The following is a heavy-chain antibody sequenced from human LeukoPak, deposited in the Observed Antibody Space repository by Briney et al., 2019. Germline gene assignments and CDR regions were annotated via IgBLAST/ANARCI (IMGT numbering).Heavy chain of an antibody. V-gene: IGHV3-30-3*01. CDR1: GFTFSSYA. Sequence: TGRSLRLSCAASGFTFSSYAMHWVRQAPGKGLEWVTVISYDGSNKYYADSVKGRFTISRDNSKNTLHLQMNSLRAEDTAVYYCARDPYGDRQAYYYGMDVWGQGTTVTVSS. D-gene: IGHD4-17*01. CDR2: ISYDGSNK. CDR3: ARDPYGDRQAYYYGMDV. J-gene: IGHJ6*02.